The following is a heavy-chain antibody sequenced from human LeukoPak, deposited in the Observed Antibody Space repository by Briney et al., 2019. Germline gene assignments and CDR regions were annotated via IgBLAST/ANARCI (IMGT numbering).Heavy chain of an antibody. Sequence: PGGSLRLSCAASGFTFDDYAMHWVRQAPGKGLEWVSLISEDGGSTYYADSVKGRFTISRDNSKNSLYLQMNSLRTEDTALYYCAKDPYCSGGSCYSSNYGMDVWGQGTTVTVSS. CDR1: GFTFDDYA. D-gene: IGHD2-15*01. V-gene: IGHV3-43*02. CDR2: ISEDGGST. CDR3: AKDPYCSGGSCYSSNYGMDV. J-gene: IGHJ6*02.